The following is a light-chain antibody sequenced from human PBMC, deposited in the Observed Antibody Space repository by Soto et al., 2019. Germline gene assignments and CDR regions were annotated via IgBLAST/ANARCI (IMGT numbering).Light chain of an antibody. J-gene: IGKJ2*01. CDR3: QQYNNWPPET. CDR1: QSVSGN. CDR2: AAT. V-gene: IGKV3-15*01. Sequence: EIVMTQSPAILSESPGERATLSCRASQSVSGNLAWYQQTPGQPPRLLIYAATTRAPGVPDRFSGSGSGTDFSLTISSLQSEDFAVYYCQQYNNWPPETFGQGTKLEIK.